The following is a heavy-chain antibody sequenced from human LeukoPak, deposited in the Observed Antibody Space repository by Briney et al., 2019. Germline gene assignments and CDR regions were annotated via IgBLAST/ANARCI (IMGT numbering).Heavy chain of an antibody. CDR2: ISWNSGSI. CDR1: GFTFDDYA. J-gene: IGHJ3*02. CDR3: AKDIAAAGRGGAFDI. Sequence: GGSLGLSCAASGFTFDDYAMHWVRQAPGKGLEWVSGISWNSGSIGYADSVKGRFTISRDNAKNSLYLQMNSLRAEDTALYYCAKDIAAAGRGGAFDIWGQGTMVTVSS. D-gene: IGHD6-13*01. V-gene: IGHV3-9*01.